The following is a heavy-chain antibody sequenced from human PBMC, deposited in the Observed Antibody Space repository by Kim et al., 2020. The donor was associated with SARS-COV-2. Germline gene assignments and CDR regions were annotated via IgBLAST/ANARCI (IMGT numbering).Heavy chain of an antibody. CDR1: GFTVSSNY. Sequence: GGSLRLSCAASGFTVSSNYMAWFRQAPGKGLEWVSVIYRDGITDYAQSVKGRFTVATDNSKNMLNLQMNSLRVEDTAVYYCARGVDGYGHFDYWGQGTL. CDR3: ARGVDGYGHFDY. V-gene: IGHV3-66*01. CDR2: IYRDGIT. D-gene: IGHD5-12*01. J-gene: IGHJ4*02.